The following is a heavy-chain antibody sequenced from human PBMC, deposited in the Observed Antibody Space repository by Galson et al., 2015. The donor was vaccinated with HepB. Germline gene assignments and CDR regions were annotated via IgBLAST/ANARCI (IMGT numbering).Heavy chain of an antibody. V-gene: IGHV3-15*07. CDR2: IKSKTGGGTT. CDR3: TTDSPPIYLGYYYGMDV. CDR1: GFTFSNAW. J-gene: IGHJ6*02. Sequence: SLRLSCAASGFTFSNAWMNWVRQAPGKGLEWVGRIKSKTGGGTTDYAAPVKGRFTISRDDSKNTLYLQMNSLKTEDTAVYYCTTDSPPIYLGYYYGMDVWGQGTTVTVSS. D-gene: IGHD2/OR15-2a*01.